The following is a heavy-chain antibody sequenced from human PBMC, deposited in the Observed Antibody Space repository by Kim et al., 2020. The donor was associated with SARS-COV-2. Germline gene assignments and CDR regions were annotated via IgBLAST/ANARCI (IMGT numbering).Heavy chain of an antibody. D-gene: IGHD3-16*01. Sequence: GGSLRLSCAGSGFTFNNYWMTWVRQAPGKGLEWLANINQDGTRMGHASSVEGRFTISRDNAKNSLYLQMNSLRAEDTAVYYCAREGGVQSIVDPWGQGTLVTVSS. CDR3: AREGGVQSIVDP. CDR2: INQDGTRM. J-gene: IGHJ5*02. V-gene: IGHV3-7*01. CDR1: GFTFNNYW.